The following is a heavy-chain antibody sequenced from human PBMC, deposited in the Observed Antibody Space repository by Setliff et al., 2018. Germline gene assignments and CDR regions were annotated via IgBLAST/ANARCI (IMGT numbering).Heavy chain of an antibody. Sequence: GASVKVSCKASGYTFTSYDINWVRQAPGQGLEWMGVINPKNGGATYPQNLQGRVTMTRDTSMSTVYMELSSLRFEDTAVYYCARERAGGRGFTFGAIYYYYGMDVWGQGTTVTVSS. CDR3: ARERAGGRGFTFGAIYYYYGMDV. V-gene: IGHV1-46*01. J-gene: IGHJ6*02. CDR1: GYTFTSYD. CDR2: INPKNGGA. D-gene: IGHD3-16*01.